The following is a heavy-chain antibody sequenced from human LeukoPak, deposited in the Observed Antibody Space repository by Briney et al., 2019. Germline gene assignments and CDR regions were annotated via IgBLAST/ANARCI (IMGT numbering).Heavy chain of an antibody. Sequence: TSETLSLTCAVSGGSISSGGYSWSWIRQPPGKGLEWIGYIYHSGSTYYNPSLQSRVTISVDRSKNQFSLKLSSVTAADTAVYYCASSSGYYTNDAFDIWGQGTMVTVSS. J-gene: IGHJ3*02. CDR1: GGSISSGGYS. CDR3: ASSSGYYTNDAFDI. D-gene: IGHD3-22*01. V-gene: IGHV4-30-2*01. CDR2: IYHSGST.